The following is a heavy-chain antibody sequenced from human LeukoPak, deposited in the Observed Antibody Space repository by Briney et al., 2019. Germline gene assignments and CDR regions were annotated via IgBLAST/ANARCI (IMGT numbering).Heavy chain of an antibody. CDR3: ARQRSLGSGYDNWFDP. Sequence: SETLSLSCTVSGGSISSTSYYWGWIRQPPGKGLEWIGSIYYSGNTYYNPSFKSRLTISVDTSMNQFSLKLSSVTAPDTAVYYCARQRSLGSGYDNWFDPWGQGTLVTVSS. CDR2: IYYSGNT. D-gene: IGHD3-22*01. V-gene: IGHV4-39*01. J-gene: IGHJ5*02. CDR1: GGSISSTSYY.